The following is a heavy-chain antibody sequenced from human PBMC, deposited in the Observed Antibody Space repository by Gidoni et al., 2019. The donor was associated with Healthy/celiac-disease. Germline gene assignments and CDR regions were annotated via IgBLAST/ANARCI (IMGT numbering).Heavy chain of an antibody. CDR1: GGSISSSSYY. D-gene: IGHD3-22*01. Sequence: QLQLPESGPGLVKPSETLSLTCTVSGGSISSSSYYCGWIRQPPGKGLEWIGSIYYSGRTYYNPSLKSRVTISVDTSKNQFSLKLSSVTAADTAVYYCARRLHGNYDSSGYYYGADFDYWGQGTLVTVSS. CDR2: IYYSGRT. V-gene: IGHV4-39*01. CDR3: ARRLHGNYDSSGYYYGADFDY. J-gene: IGHJ4*02.